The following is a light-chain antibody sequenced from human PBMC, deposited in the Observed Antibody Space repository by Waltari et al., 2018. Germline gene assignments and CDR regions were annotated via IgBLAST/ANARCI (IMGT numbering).Light chain of an antibody. J-gene: IGKJ5*01. CDR3: QQSSSSPIT. V-gene: IGKV1-39*01. CDR2: GSF. CDR1: QTISNS. Sequence: DIQMTQSPPSLSASVGDRVTITCRASQTISNSLDWYQQKPGKAPKLLIYGSFILQSGVPSRFSGSGSGTDFPLTISSLQPEDFATYYCQQSSSSPITFGQGTRLEIK.